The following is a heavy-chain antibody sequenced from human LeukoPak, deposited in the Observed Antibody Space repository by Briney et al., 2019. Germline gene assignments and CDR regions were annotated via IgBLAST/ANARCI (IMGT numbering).Heavy chain of an antibody. CDR2: IYHSGST. V-gene: IGHV4-38-2*02. CDR1: EYSISSGYY. J-gene: IGHJ5*02. D-gene: IGHD4-17*01. CDR3: ARSSYGDLNWFDP. Sequence: SETLSLTCTVSEYSISSGYYWGWIRQPPGKGLEWIGSIYHSGSTYYNPSLKSRVTISVDTSKNQFSLKLSSVTAADTAVYYCARSSYGDLNWFDPWGQGALVTVSS.